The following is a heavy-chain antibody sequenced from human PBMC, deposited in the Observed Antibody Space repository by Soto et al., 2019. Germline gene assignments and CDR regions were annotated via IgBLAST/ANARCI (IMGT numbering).Heavy chain of an antibody. Sequence: GESLKISCAASGFTFSSYAMHWVRQAPGKGLEWVAVISYDGSNKYYADSVKGRFTISRDNSKNTLYLQMNSLRAEDTAVYYCARTFVRYSSSWYYFDYWGQGTLVTVSS. CDR3: ARTFVRYSSSWYYFDY. CDR1: GFTFSSYA. D-gene: IGHD6-13*01. V-gene: IGHV3-30-3*01. J-gene: IGHJ4*02. CDR2: ISYDGSNK.